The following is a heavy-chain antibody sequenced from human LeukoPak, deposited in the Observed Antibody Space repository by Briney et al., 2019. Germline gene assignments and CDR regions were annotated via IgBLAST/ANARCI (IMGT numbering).Heavy chain of an antibody. D-gene: IGHD5-24*01. CDR1: GGSIRSYY. CDR3: ASRDGTYYFDY. V-gene: IGHV4-59*01. J-gene: IGHJ4*02. CDR2: IYYSGST. Sequence: SEALSLTCTVSGGSIRSYYWSWIRQPPGKGLEWIGYIYYSGSTNYNPSLKSRVTISVDTSKNQFSLKLSSVTAADTAVYYCASRDGTYYFDYWGQGTLVTVSS.